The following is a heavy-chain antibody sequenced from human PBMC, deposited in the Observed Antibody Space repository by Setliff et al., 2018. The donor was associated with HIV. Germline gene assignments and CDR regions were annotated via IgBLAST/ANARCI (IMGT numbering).Heavy chain of an antibody. CDR2: IHTSDTT. D-gene: IGHD6-13*01. V-gene: IGHV4-4*07. CDR3: ARGVAAADMLMDV. J-gene: IGHJ6*03. Sequence: SETLSLTCTVSGVSTSIHYWVWIRQPAGRGLEWIGRIHTSDTTRYNPSLQSRVAMSVDTSKNQFSLKLTSVSAADTAVYYCARGVAAADMLMDVWGKGTTVTVSS. CDR1: GVSTSIHY.